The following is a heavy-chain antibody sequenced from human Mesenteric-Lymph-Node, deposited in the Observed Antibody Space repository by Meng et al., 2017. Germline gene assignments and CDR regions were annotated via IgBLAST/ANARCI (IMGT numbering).Heavy chain of an antibody. V-gene: IGHV1-2*06. J-gene: IGHJ4*02. CDR3: ARGRDSAPIFDY. D-gene: IGHD3/OR15-3a*01. CDR2: INPNSGGT. CDR1: GYTFTGYY. Sequence: ASVKVSCKASGYTFTGYYMHWVRQAPGQGLEWMGRINPNSGGTNYAQKFQGRVTMTGDTSISTAYMELSRLRSDDTAVYYCARGRDSAPIFDYWGQGTLVTVSS.